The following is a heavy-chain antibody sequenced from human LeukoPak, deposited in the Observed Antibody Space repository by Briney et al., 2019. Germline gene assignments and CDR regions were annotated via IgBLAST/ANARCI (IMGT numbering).Heavy chain of an antibody. CDR2: ISYDGSNK. CDR3: AKDEVAAAAGMVDY. V-gene: IGHV3-30*04. Sequence: GGSLRLSCAASGFTFSSYAMHWVRQAPGKGLEWVAVISYDGSNKYYADSVKGRFTISRGNSKNTLYLQMNSLRAEDTAVYYCAKDEVAAAAGMVDYWGQGTLVTVSS. D-gene: IGHD6-13*01. CDR1: GFTFSSYA. J-gene: IGHJ4*02.